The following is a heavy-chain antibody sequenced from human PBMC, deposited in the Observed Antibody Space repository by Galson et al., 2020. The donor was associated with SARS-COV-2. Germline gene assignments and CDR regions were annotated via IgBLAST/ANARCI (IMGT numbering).Heavy chain of an antibody. CDR2: INSDGSST. J-gene: IGHJ4*02. D-gene: IGHD6-19*01. CDR3: AREGVYSSGTKEFDY. CDR1: GFTFSSYW. Sequence: GGSLRLSCAASGFTFSSYWMHWVRQAPGEGLVWVSRINSDGSSTTYADSVKGRFTISRDNAKKTLYLQMNSLRAEDTAVYYCAREGVYSSGTKEFDYWGQGTLVTVSS. V-gene: IGHV3-74*01.